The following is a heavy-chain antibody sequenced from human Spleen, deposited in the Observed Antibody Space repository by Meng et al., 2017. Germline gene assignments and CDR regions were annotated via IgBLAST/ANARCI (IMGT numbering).Heavy chain of an antibody. CDR2: IYYSGTT. CDR3: AREADGYTNYFDY. V-gene: IGHV4-61*01. D-gene: IGHD5-24*01. J-gene: IGHJ4*02. CDR1: GGSVSGGSYY. Sequence: SETLSLTCTVSGGSVSGGSYYWSWIRQPPGKGLEWIGYIYYSGTTNYNPSLKSRVTISLDTSNNQFSLNLNSVTAADTAVYYCAREADGYTNYFDYWGQGTLVTVSS.